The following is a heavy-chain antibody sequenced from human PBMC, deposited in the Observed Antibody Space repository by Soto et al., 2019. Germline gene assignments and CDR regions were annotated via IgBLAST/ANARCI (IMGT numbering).Heavy chain of an antibody. Sequence: ASVKVSCKASGYTFTGYDINWVRQATGQGLEWMGWMNPNSGNTGYAQKFQGRVTMTRNTSISTAYMELSSLRSEDTAVYYCARPYYDFWSGYYSDYYGMDVWGQGTTVTVSS. V-gene: IGHV1-8*01. J-gene: IGHJ6*02. CDR1: GYTFTGYD. CDR2: MNPNSGNT. D-gene: IGHD3-3*01. CDR3: ARPYYDFWSGYYSDYYGMDV.